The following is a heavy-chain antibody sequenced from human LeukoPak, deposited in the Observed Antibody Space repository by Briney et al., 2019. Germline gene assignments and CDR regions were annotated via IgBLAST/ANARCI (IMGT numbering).Heavy chain of an antibody. CDR1: GYTFTSYG. D-gene: IGHD1-26*01. CDR3: ASGVVGATIGAFDI. V-gene: IGHV1-18*01. J-gene: IGHJ3*02. CDR2: ISAYNGNT. Sequence: ASAKVSCKASGYTFTSYGISWVRQAPGQGLEWMGWISAYNGNTNYAQKLQGRVTMTTDTSTSTAYMELRSLRSDDTAVYYCASGVVGATIGAFDIWGQGTMVTVSS.